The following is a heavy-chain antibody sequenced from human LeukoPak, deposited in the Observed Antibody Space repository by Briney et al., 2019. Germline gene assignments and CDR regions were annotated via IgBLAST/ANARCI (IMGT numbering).Heavy chain of an antibody. J-gene: IGHJ4*02. CDR3: ARDAWSGDTAMGFDY. D-gene: IGHD5-18*01. CDR2: IYYSGST. V-gene: IGHV4-31*03. Sequence: PSQTLSLTCTVSGGSISSGGYYWSWNRQHPGKGLEWIGYIYYSGSTYYNPSLKSRVTISVDTSKNQFSLKLSSVTAADTAVYYCARDAWSGDTAMGFDYWGQGTLVTVSS. CDR1: GGSISSGGYY.